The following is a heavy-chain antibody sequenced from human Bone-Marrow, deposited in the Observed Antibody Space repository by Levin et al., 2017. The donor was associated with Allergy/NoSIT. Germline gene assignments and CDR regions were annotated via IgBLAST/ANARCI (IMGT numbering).Heavy chain of an antibody. D-gene: IGHD6-13*01. J-gene: IGHJ5*02. CDR3: ASHIAAAGPRGWFDP. V-gene: IGHV1-2*02. CDR1: GYTFTGHY. CDR2: INPNTGGR. Sequence: ASVKVSCKASGYTFTGHYVHWVRQAPGQGLEWMGWINPNTGGRTYAQKFQGRVTMTGDTSISTVYMELSRLTFDDTAVYYCASHIAAAGPRGWFDPWGQGTLVTVSS.